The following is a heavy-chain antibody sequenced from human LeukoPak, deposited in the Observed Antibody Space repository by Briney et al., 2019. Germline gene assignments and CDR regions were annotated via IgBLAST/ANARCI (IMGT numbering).Heavy chain of an antibody. CDR2: IYYSGST. D-gene: IGHD3-22*01. CDR3: ARLSYDNSGSSTFNI. V-gene: IGHV4-39*07. CDR1: GGSISSSSYY. J-gene: IGHJ3*02. Sequence: PSETLSLTCTVSGGSISSSSYYWGWIRQPPGKGLEWIGSIYYSGSTYYNPSLKSRVTISVDTSKNQFSLKLSSVTAADTAVYYCARLSYDNSGSSTFNIWGQGTMVTVSS.